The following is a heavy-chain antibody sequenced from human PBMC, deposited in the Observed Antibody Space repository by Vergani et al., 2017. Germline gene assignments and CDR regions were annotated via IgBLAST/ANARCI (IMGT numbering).Heavy chain of an antibody. J-gene: IGHJ4*02. V-gene: IGHV3-33*08. CDR3: ARDRGREWLLLDY. D-gene: IGHD3-3*01. Sequence: QVQLVESGGGVVQPGRSLRLSCAASGFTFSSYGMHWVRQAPGKGLEWVAVIWYDGSNKYYADSVKGRFTISRDNSKNTLYLQMNSLRAEDTAVYYCARDRGREWLLLDYWGQGTLVTVSS. CDR2: IWYDGSNK. CDR1: GFTFSSYG.